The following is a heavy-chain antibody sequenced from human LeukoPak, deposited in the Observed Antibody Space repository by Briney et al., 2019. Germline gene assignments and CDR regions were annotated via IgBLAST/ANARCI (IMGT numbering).Heavy chain of an antibody. Sequence: GGSLRLSCATSGFTFNNYYMTWVRQAPGKGLEWVANIKQDGSHKNYVDSVKGRFIISRDNAKNSLYLEMNSLRAEDTAVYYCARDPAGAPYYDYWGQGTLVTVSS. D-gene: IGHD1-26*01. CDR1: GFTFNNYY. J-gene: IGHJ4*02. CDR3: ARDPAGAPYYDY. V-gene: IGHV3-7*01. CDR2: IKQDGSHK.